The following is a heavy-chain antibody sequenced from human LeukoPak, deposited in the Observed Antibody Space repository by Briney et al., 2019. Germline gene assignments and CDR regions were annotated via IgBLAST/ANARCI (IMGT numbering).Heavy chain of an antibody. CDR3: AKDMADPLYDILTGYPWTPSNYGMDV. Sequence: PGKSLRLSCAASGFTFDDYAMHWVRQAPGKGLEWVSGISWNSGSIGYADSVKGRFTISRDNAKNSLYLQMNSLRAEDTALYYCAKDMADPLYDILTGYPWTPSNYGMDVWGQGTTVTVSS. CDR2: ISWNSGSI. CDR1: GFTFDDYA. J-gene: IGHJ6*02. V-gene: IGHV3-9*01. D-gene: IGHD3-9*01.